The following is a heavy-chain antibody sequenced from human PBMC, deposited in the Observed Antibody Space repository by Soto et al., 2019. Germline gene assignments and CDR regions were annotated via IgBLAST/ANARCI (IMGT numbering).Heavy chain of an antibody. CDR2: ISYDGSNA. CDR1: GFTFSNYP. Sequence: QVQLVESGGGVVQPGRSLRLSCAASGFTFSNYPMNWVRQAPGKGLEWVAVISYDGSNAYHADSAKGRFTISRDNSKNTLYLQMTGPKPEDRAVYYCAREGYAILTDYFNRDFDYGGQGTLVPSPQ. V-gene: IGHV3-30-3*01. J-gene: IGHJ4*02. D-gene: IGHD3-9*01. CDR3: AREGYAILTDYFNRDFDY.